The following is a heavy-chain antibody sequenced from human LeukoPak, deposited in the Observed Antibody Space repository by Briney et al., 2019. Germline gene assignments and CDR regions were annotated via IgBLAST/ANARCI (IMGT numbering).Heavy chain of an antibody. CDR2: FNPKTGGR. CDR1: GYIYSAYC. J-gene: IGHJ6*02. D-gene: IGHD1-1*01. V-gene: IGHV1-2*02. Sequence: ASVKVSCKSSGYIYSAYCLHWVRQAPGQGLEWMGWFNPKTGGRSSAQKFQGRVTMTRDTSISTAYMELSRLTNDDTAFFYCGRGPVHTWSEGVDVWGQGTKVTVSS. CDR3: GRGPVHTWSEGVDV.